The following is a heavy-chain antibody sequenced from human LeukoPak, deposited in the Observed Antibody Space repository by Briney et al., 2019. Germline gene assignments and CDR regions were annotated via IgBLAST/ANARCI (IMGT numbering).Heavy chain of an antibody. CDR2: IIPILGIA. Sequence: ASVKVSCKASGGTFSSYAISWVRQAPGQGLEWMGGIIPILGIANYAQKFQGRVTITADKSTSTAYMELSSLRSEDTAVYYCARDETGHSYGYHYGMDVWGQGTTVTVSS. J-gene: IGHJ6*02. V-gene: IGHV1-69*04. D-gene: IGHD5-18*01. CDR3: ARDETGHSYGYHYGMDV. CDR1: GGTFSSYA.